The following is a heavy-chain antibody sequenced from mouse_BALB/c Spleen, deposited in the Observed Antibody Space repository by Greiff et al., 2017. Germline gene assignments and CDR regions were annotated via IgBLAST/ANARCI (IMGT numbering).Heavy chain of an antibody. CDR1: GYTFTSYT. Sequence: VQLQQSAAELARPGASVKMSCKASGYTFTSYTMHWVKQRPGQGLEWIGYINPSSGYTEYNHKFKDKTTLTADKSSSTAYMQLSSLTSEDSAVYYCAGTRYAMDYWGQGTSVTVSS. CDR3: AGTRYAMDY. V-gene: IGHV1-4*02. D-gene: IGHD4-1*01. J-gene: IGHJ4*01. CDR2: INPSSGYT.